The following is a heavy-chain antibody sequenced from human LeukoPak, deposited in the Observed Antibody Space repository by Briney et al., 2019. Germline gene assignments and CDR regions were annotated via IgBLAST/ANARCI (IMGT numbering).Heavy chain of an antibody. Sequence: KSSETLSLTCTVSGGSISSYYWSWIRQPPGKGLEWIGYIYYSGSTNYNPSLKSRVTISVDTSKNQFSLKLSSVTAADTAVYYCARVEYYYGSGSQNDIWGQGTMVTVSS. CDR1: GGSISSYY. CDR3: ARVEYYYGSGSQNDI. V-gene: IGHV4-59*01. J-gene: IGHJ3*02. D-gene: IGHD3-10*01. CDR2: IYYSGST.